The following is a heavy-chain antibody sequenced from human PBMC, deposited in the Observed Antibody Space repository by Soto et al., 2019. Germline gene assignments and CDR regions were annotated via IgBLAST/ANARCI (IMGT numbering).Heavy chain of an antibody. J-gene: IGHJ4*02. D-gene: IGHD3-10*01. CDR3: ARDGRNYYGSGSYHFVDY. Sequence: SETLSLTCTVSGGSISSGDYYWSWIRQPPGKGLEWIGYIYYSGGTYYNPSLKSRVTISVDTSKNQFSLKLSSVTAADTAVYYCARDGRNYYGSGSYHFVDYWGQGTLVTVSS. CDR2: IYYSGGT. V-gene: IGHV4-30-4*01. CDR1: GGSISSGDYY.